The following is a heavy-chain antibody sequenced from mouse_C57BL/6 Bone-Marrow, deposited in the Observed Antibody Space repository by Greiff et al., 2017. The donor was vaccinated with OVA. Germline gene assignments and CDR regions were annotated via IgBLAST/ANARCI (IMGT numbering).Heavy chain of an antibody. CDR2: ISSGGDYI. J-gene: IGHJ2*01. D-gene: IGHD2-3*01. CDR3: TRDHLYHGY. Sequence: EVKLVESGEGLVKPGGSLKLSCAASGFTFSSYAMSWVRQTPVKRLEWVAYISSGGDYIYYADTVKGRFTISRDNARNTLYLQMSGLKSEDTAMYYCTRDHLYHGYWGQGTTLTVSS. CDR1: GFTFSSYA. V-gene: IGHV5-9-1*02.